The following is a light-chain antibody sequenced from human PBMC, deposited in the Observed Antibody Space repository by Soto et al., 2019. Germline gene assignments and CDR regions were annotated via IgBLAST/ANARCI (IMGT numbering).Light chain of an antibody. CDR3: QHYNSYSEA. V-gene: IGKV1-17*01. J-gene: IGKJ1*01. CDR2: SAS. Sequence: DIQMTQPPSSLSASVGDRVTITCRASQGIRHDLGWYQQKPGKAPKRLIYSASSLQSGVPSRFSGSGSGTEFTLTISSLQPDDFATYYCQHYNSYSEAFGQGTKVDIK. CDR1: QGIRHD.